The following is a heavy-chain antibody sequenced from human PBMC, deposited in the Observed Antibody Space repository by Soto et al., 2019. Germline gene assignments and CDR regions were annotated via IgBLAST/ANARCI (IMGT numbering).Heavy chain of an antibody. J-gene: IGHJ4*02. D-gene: IGHD4-17*01. CDR2: IYWDDYK. V-gene: IGHV2-5*02. CDR3: AHKGYGDYPLDY. Sequence: QITLKESGPTLVKPTQTLTLTCTFSGFSLSTSGVGVGWIRQPPGKALEWLAVIYWDDYKHYSPSLKSRLTITKYTSKNQVVLTITNMDPVDTATYYCAHKGYGDYPLDYWGQGTLLTVSS. CDR1: GFSLSTSGVG.